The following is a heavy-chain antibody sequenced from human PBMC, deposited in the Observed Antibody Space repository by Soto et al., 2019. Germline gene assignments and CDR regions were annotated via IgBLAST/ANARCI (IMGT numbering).Heavy chain of an antibody. CDR1: GGSISNNY. D-gene: IGHD3-22*01. CDR3: ARETNGYYGY. V-gene: IGHV4-59*12. J-gene: IGHJ4*02. CDR2: IYYSGST. Sequence: SETLSLTCSVSGGSISNNYWSWIRQPPGKRLEWIGYIYYSGSTNYNPSLKSRVTISVDTSKNQFSLKLSSVTAADTAVYYCARETNGYYGYWGQGTLVTVSS.